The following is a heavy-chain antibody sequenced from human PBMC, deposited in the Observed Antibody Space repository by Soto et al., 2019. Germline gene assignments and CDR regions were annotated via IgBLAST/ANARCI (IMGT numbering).Heavy chain of an antibody. CDR3: ARDLRYSSSWYPEYYYGMDV. D-gene: IGHD6-13*01. V-gene: IGHV3-30-3*01. J-gene: IGHJ6*01. Sequence: QVQLVESGGGVVQPGRSLRLSCAASGFTFSSYAMHWVRQAPGKGLEWVAVISYDGSNKYYADSVKGRFTISRDNSKNTLYLQMNSLRAEDTAVYYCARDLRYSSSWYPEYYYGMDVW. CDR2: ISYDGSNK. CDR1: GFTFSSYA.